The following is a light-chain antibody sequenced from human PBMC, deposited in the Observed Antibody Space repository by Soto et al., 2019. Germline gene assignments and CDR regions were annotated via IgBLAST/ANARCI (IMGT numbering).Light chain of an antibody. V-gene: IGLV2-14*01. CDR2: EVS. Sequence: QSVLTQPASVSESPGQSITISCTGTSSDVGGYNYVSWYQQHPGKAPKLMIYEVSNRPSGVSNRFSGSKSGNTASLTISGLQAEDEADYDCSSYTSSRPLVVFGGGTKLTVL. CDR3: SSYTSSRPLVV. J-gene: IGLJ2*01. CDR1: SSDVGGYNY.